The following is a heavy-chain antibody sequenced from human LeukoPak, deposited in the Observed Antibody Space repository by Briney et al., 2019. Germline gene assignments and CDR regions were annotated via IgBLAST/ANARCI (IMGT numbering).Heavy chain of an antibody. V-gene: IGHV3-23*01. Sequence: TGGSLRLSCAASGFTFSSYAMSWVRQAPGKGLEWVSAIRGSGGSTYYADSVKGRFTISRDNSKNTLYLQMNSLRAEDTAVYYCANSGGYFEGDAFDIWGQGTMVTVSS. CDR2: IRGSGGST. D-gene: IGHD3-22*01. J-gene: IGHJ3*02. CDR1: GFTFSSYA. CDR3: ANSGGYFEGDAFDI.